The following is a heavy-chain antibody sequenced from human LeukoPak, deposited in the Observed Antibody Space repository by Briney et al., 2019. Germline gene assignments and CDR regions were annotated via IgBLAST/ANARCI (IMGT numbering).Heavy chain of an antibody. D-gene: IGHD2-2*02. CDR2: INHSGST. J-gene: IGHJ5*02. V-gene: IGHV4-34*01. CDR1: GFTFDDYA. Sequence: LRLSCAASGFTFDDYAMHWIRQPPGKGLEWIGEINHSGSTNYNPSLKSRVTISVDTSKNQFSLKLSSVTAADTAVYYCARGCIVVPAAIGKWFDPWGQGTLVTVSS. CDR3: ARGCIVVPAAIGKWFDP.